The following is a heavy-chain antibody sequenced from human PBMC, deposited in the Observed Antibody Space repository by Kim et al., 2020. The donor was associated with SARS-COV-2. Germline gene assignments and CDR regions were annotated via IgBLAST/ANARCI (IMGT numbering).Heavy chain of an antibody. V-gene: IGHV4-4*02. CDR2: IYHSGST. CDR3: ARTYYYGSGSYYNPPLFDY. J-gene: IGHJ4*02. D-gene: IGHD3-10*01. CDR1: GGSISSSNW. Sequence: SETLSLTCAVSGGSISSSNWWSWVRQPPGKGLEWIGEIYHSGSTNYNPSLKSRVTISVDKSKNQFSLKLSSVTAADTAVYYCARTYYYGSGSYYNPPLFDYWGQGTLVTVSS.